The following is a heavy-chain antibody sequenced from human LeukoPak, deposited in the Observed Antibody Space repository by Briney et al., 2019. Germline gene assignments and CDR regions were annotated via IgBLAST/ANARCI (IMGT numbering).Heavy chain of an antibody. D-gene: IGHD2-15*01. CDR3: AREGVHCSGRSCLRAY. Sequence: GGSLRLSCAASGFTFSTYWMSWVRQAPGKGLEWVANIKKDGSEEYYMDSVKGRFTISRDNAENSLYLQMNSLRAEDTAVYYCAREGVHCSGRSCLRAYWGQGTQVTVSS. CDR1: GFTFSTYW. CDR2: IKKDGSEE. J-gene: IGHJ4*02. V-gene: IGHV3-7*03.